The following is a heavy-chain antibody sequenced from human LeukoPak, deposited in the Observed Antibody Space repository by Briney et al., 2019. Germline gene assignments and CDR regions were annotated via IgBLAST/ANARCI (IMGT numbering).Heavy chain of an antibody. CDR1: GFPFNNYL. D-gene: IGHD3-10*01. V-gene: IGHV3-7*05. CDR2: IKQDGSEI. Sequence: PGGSLRLSCAASGFPFNNYLMSWVRPAPGKGREWVANIKQDGSEIDYVDSVKGRFTISRDHAKNSLYLQMNSLRAEDTAVYYCARGSGSYCYFWGQGTLVTVSS. CDR3: ARGSGSYCYF. J-gene: IGHJ4*02.